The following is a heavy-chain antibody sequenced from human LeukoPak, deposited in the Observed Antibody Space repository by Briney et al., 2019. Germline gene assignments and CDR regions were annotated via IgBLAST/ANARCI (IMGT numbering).Heavy chain of an antibody. Sequence: GMSQSLLCTASRFPFSIFRKHWARHSPGRGLEGVAVIWYDGSNKYYADSVKGRFAISRDKSKNTQYLQMNSLRDEDTAGYYCARDLSRADEYWGQGTLVTVSS. CDR2: IWYDGSNK. CDR1: RFPFSIFR. J-gene: IGHJ4*02. D-gene: IGHD6-6*01. CDR3: ARDLSRADEY. V-gene: IGHV3-33*01.